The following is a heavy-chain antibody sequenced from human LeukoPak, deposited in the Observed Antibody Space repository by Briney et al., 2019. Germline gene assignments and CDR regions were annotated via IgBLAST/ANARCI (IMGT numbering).Heavy chain of an antibody. CDR1: GFTFSSYA. CDR2: ISYDGSNK. CDR3: ASPVAAISLDY. Sequence: GESLRLSCAASGFTFSSYAMHWVRQAPGKGLEWVAVISYDGSNKYYADSVKGRFTISRDSSKNTLYLQMNSLRAEDTAVYYCASPVAAISLDYWGQGTLVTVSS. J-gene: IGHJ4*02. D-gene: IGHD2-21*02. V-gene: IGHV3-30-3*01.